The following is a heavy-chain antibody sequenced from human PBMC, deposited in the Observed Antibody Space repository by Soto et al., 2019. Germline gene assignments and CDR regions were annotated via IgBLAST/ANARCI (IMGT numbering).Heavy chain of an antibody. D-gene: IGHD3-3*01. Sequence: PGEPLRLSYAASGFTFAHYAMHCIRHSPGKGLEWVAFMSHDENRKLYSDSVKGRFTISRDNSKSTLYLQMSRLRAEDTAVYYCAKDYDFWSASVTLCFDSWGLGTLVTVSS. V-gene: IGHV3-30*18. J-gene: IGHJ4*02. CDR1: GFTFAHYA. CDR3: AKDYDFWSASVTLCFDS. CDR2: MSHDENRK.